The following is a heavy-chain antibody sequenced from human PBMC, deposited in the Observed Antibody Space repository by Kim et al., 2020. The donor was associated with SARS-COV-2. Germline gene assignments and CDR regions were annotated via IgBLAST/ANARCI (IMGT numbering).Heavy chain of an antibody. CDR3: ARESGWVQLERGGPIDY. J-gene: IGHJ4*02. V-gene: IGHV1-69*01. Sequence: FQGRVTITADESTSTAYMELSSLRSEDTAVYYCARESGWVQLERGGPIDYWGQGTLVTVSS. D-gene: IGHD1-1*01.